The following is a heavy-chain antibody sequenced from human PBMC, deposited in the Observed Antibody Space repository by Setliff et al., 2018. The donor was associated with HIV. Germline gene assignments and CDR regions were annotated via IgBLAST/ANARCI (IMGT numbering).Heavy chain of an antibody. D-gene: IGHD3-3*01. V-gene: IGHV1-3*01. CDR1: GYTFTSYA. J-gene: IGHJ4*02. CDR3: ARERLRFLEWLPLDY. CDR2: INAGTGNT. Sequence: ASVKVSCKASGYTFTSYAMHWVRQAPGQRLEWMGWINAGTGNTKYSQNFQGRVTFSRDESTSTAYMELSSLRAEDTAVYYCARERLRFLEWLPLDYWGQGTLVTVSS.